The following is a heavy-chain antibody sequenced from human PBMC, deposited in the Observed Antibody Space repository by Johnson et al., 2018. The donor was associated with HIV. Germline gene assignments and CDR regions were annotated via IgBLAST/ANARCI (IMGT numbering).Heavy chain of an antibody. CDR3: AREEWELFGGDAFDI. D-gene: IGHD1-26*01. J-gene: IGHJ3*02. Sequence: QVQLVESGGGVVQPGRSLRLSCAASGFTFSSYAMHWVRQAPGKGLEWVALISYDGSNKYYADSVRGRFTISRDNSKNTLYLQMNSLRAEDTAVYYCAREEWELFGGDAFDIWGQGTMVTVSS. CDR2: ISYDGSNK. CDR1: GFTFSSYA. V-gene: IGHV3-30*04.